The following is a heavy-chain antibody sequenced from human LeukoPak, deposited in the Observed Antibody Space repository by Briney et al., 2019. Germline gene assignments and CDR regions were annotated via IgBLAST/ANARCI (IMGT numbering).Heavy chain of an antibody. Sequence: PGGSLRLSCAASEFDFSSHAMTWVRQAPGKGLEWVSAISISGSKTYYADSVKGRFTISRDNSKNTLYLQMNSLRAEDTAIYYCAKAHSGYYYGSFDYWGQGALVIVSS. J-gene: IGHJ4*02. CDR3: AKAHSGYYYGSFDY. CDR1: EFDFSSHA. D-gene: IGHD3-22*01. V-gene: IGHV3-23*01. CDR2: ISISGSKT.